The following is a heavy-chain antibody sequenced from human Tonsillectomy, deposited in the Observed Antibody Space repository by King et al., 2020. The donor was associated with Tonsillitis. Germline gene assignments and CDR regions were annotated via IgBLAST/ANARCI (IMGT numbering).Heavy chain of an antibody. CDR3: AGVDYYDSSGYYIGY. CDR1: GGSVSSGSYY. V-gene: IGHV4-61*01. J-gene: IGHJ4*02. D-gene: IGHD3-22*01. Sequence: QLQESGPGLVKPSETLSLTCTVSGGSVSSGSYYWSWIRQPPGKGLEWIGYIYYSGSTNYNPSLKSRVTISVDTSKNQFSLKLSSVTDADTAVYYCAGVDYYDSSGYYIGYWGQGTLVTVSS. CDR2: IYYSGST.